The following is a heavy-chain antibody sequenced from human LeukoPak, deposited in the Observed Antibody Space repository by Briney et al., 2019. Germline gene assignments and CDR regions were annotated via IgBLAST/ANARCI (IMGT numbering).Heavy chain of an antibody. V-gene: IGHV4-59*01. CDR3: ARGNHYYYGMDV. CDR2: IYYSGST. Sequence: SETLSLTCTVSGGSISSYYWSWIRQPPGKGLEWIGYIYYSGSTNYNPSLKSRVTISVDTSKNQFSLKLSSVTAADTAVYYCARGNHYYYGMDVWGQGTTVTVS. J-gene: IGHJ6*02. CDR1: GGSISSYY. D-gene: IGHD1-14*01.